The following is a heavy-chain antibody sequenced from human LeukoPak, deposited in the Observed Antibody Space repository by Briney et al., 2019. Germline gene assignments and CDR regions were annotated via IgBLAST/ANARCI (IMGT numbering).Heavy chain of an antibody. CDR1: GFTVSSNY. CDR3: ASVSVEWFRDYYYGMDV. Sequence: GGFLRLSCAASGFTVSSNYMSWVRQATGKGLEWVSSISSSSSYIYYADSVKGRFTISRDNAKNSLYLQMNSLRAGDTAVYYCASVSVEWFRDYYYGMDVWGQGTTVIVSS. D-gene: IGHD3-3*01. CDR2: ISSSSSYI. V-gene: IGHV3-21*01. J-gene: IGHJ6*02.